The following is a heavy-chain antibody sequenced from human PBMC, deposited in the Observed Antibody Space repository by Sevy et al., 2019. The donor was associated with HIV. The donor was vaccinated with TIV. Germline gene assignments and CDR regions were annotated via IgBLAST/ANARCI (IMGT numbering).Heavy chain of an antibody. CDR3: ARGANNLYN. Sequence: GGSLRLSCAASGFTFSRDWMTWVRQAPGKGLEWVAKIKADGSATYSVDSVKGRFSISRDNAKNALYLQMNSLRAEDTAVYYCARGANNLYNWGQGTLVTVSS. J-gene: IGHJ4*02. CDR2: IKADGSAT. CDR1: GFTFSRDW. D-gene: IGHD3-10*01. V-gene: IGHV3-7*01.